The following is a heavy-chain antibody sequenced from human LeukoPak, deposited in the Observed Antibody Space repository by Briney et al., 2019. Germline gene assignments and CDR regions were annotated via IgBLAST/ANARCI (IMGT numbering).Heavy chain of an antibody. V-gene: IGHV1-24*01. D-gene: IGHD6-19*01. Sequence: ASVKVSCKVSGYTLTELSMHWVRQAPGKGLEWMGGFDPEDGETIYAQKFQGRVTMTEDTSTDTAYMELGSLRSEDTAVYYCATDNYSSGWYDYYYYYGMDVWGKGTTVTVSS. CDR3: ATDNYSSGWYDYYYYYGMDV. J-gene: IGHJ6*04. CDR2: FDPEDGET. CDR1: GYTLTELS.